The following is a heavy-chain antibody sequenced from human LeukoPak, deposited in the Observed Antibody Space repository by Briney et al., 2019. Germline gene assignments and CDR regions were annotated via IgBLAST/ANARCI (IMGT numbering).Heavy chain of an antibody. Sequence: SQTLSLTCTLSGAYISSGDYYWPWLRQPAGKGVEWIGRIHTSGRTYYNSSLNSRVSISLEFSKNQFSLTLKSVTDADTAIYYCTIVRPPPTSDYWGQGTLVIVSS. CDR1: GAYISSGDYY. CDR3: TIVRPPPTSDY. J-gene: IGHJ4*02. V-gene: IGHV4-61*02. CDR2: IHTSGRT.